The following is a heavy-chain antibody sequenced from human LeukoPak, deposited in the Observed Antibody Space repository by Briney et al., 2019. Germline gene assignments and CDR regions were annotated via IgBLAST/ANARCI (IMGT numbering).Heavy chain of an antibody. V-gene: IGHV4-61*02. D-gene: IGHD3-22*01. Sequence: SETLSLTCTVSGGSISSGSYYWSWIRQPAGKGLEWIGRIYTSGSTNYNPSLKSRVTISVDTSKNQFSLKLSSVTAADTAVYYRARDQWLNWFDPWGQGTLVTVSS. CDR3: ARDQWLNWFDP. J-gene: IGHJ5*02. CDR2: IYTSGST. CDR1: GGSISSGSYY.